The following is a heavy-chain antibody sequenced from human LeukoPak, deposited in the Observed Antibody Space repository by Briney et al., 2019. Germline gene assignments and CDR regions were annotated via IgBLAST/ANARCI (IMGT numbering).Heavy chain of an antibody. CDR3: VKMGYYYDNGRQVSPYYFDY. Sequence: PGGSLRLSCAASGFTFTSYAMSWVRQAPWKGPEWVSGVSASGGSTYYADSVKGRFAISKDKSKNTLFLQMNSLRAEDTAVYLCVKMGYYYDNGRQVSPYYFDYWGQGILVTVSS. J-gene: IGHJ4*02. D-gene: IGHD3-22*01. V-gene: IGHV3-23*01. CDR1: GFTFTSYA. CDR2: VSASGGST.